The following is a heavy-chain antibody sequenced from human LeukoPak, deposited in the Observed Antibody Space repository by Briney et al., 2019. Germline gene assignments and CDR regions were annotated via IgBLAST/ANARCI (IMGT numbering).Heavy chain of an antibody. J-gene: IGHJ4*02. CDR1: GYTLTGYY. V-gene: IGHV1-2*02. CDR3: ARGRSRFEGYSSGWYLDY. CDR2: INPDSGGT. D-gene: IGHD6-19*01. Sequence: ASVKVSCKASGYTLTGYYIHWVRQAPGQGLEWMGWINPDSGGTNYAQEFQGRVTMTRDTSITTVYLDLSSLRFDDTAMYYCARGRSRFEGYSSGWYLDYWGQGTLVTVSS.